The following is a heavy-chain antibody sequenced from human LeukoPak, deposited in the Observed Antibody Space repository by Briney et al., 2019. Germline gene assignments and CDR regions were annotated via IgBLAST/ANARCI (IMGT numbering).Heavy chain of an antibody. J-gene: IGHJ4*02. D-gene: IGHD3-22*01. CDR2: INPNSGGT. CDR1: GYTFTSYD. V-gene: IGHV1-2*02. Sequence: ASVKVSCKASGYTFTSYDINWVRQAPGQGLEWMGWINPNSGGTNYAQKFQGRVTMTRDTSISTAYMELSRLRSDDTAVYYYAREDYYDSSGYAFWGQGTLVTVSS. CDR3: AREDYYDSSGYAF.